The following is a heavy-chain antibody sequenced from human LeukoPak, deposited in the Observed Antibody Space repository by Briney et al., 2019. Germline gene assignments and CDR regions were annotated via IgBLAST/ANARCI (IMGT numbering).Heavy chain of an antibody. CDR3: ARESVFGELVPRDLYPDYYYYGMDV. D-gene: IGHD3-10*02. CDR1: GYTFTGYY. Sequence: ASVKVSCKASGYTFTGYYMHWVRQAPGQGLELMGWISPNSGGTNYAQKFQGRVTITRDTSISTAYMELSRLRSDDTAVYYCARESVFGELVPRDLYPDYYYYGMDVWGQGTTVTVSS. V-gene: IGHV1-2*02. J-gene: IGHJ6*02. CDR2: ISPNSGGT.